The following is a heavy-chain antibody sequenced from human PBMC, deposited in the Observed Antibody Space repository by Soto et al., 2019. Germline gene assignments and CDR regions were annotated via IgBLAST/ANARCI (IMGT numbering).Heavy chain of an antibody. CDR1: GGTFSSYA. CDR3: AREYCTNGVCYKVQDYYYGMDV. Sequence: GASVKVSCKASGGTFSSYAISWVRQAPGQGLEWMGGIIPIFGTASYAQKFQGRVTITADESTSTAYMELSSLRSEDTAVYYCAREYCTNGVCYKVQDYYYGMDVWGQGTTVTVSS. D-gene: IGHD2-8*01. CDR2: IIPIFGTA. V-gene: IGHV1-69*13. J-gene: IGHJ6*02.